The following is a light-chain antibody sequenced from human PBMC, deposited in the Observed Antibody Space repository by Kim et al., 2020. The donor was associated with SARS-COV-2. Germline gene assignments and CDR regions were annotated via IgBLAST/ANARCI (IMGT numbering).Light chain of an antibody. CDR3: QAWDSSTAV. CDR2: QDS. CDR1: KSGDKY. J-gene: IGLJ2*01. V-gene: IGLV3-1*01. Sequence: SVSPRQTASIICSGDKSGDKYACWYQQKPGKSRVLVIYQDSKRPSGILERFSRSNSGNTATLTISGPQAMAEADYYCQAWDSSTAVLGGGTQLTVL.